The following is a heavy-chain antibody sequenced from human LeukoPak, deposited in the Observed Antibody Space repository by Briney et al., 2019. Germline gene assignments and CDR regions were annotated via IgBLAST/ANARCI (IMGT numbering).Heavy chain of an antibody. CDR3: ARGRYSSNYYYYYYMDV. V-gene: IGHV4-34*01. CDR2: INHSGST. CDR1: GGSFSGYY. Sequence: PSETLPLTCAVYGGSFSGYYWSWIRQPPGKGLEWIGEINHSGSTNYNPSLKSRVTISVDTSKNQFSLKLSSVIAADTAVYYCARGRYSSNYYYYYYMDVWGKGTTVTVSS. J-gene: IGHJ6*03. D-gene: IGHD6-13*01.